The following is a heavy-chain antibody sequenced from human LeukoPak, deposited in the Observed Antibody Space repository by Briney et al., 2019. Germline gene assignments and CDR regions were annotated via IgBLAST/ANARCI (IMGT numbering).Heavy chain of an antibody. V-gene: IGHV4-31*03. J-gene: IGHJ4*02. CDR1: GGSISSGGYY. D-gene: IGHD3-10*01. CDR2: IYYSGSA. Sequence: PSQTLSLTCTVSGGSISSGGYYWSWIRQHPGKGLEWIGYIYYSGSAYYNPSLKSRVTISVDTSENQFSLKLSSVTAADTAVYYCARVNYGSATKEDSWGQGTLVTVSS. CDR3: ARVNYGSATKEDS.